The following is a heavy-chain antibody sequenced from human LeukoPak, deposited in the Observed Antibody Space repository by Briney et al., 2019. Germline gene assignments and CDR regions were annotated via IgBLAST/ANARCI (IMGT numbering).Heavy chain of an antibody. V-gene: IGHV4-39*07. CDR1: RCSIISSSYY. CDR3: ARLVATTLSFDY. CDR2: IYYSGCT. D-gene: IGHD5-12*01. Sequence: SETLSLTCIGSRCSIISSSYYGGGIRQPPGRGVVGIGSIYYSGCTYYNPSLKSRVTISVDTSKNHFSLKLSSVTAADTAVYYCARLVATTLSFDYWGQGTLVIVYS. J-gene: IGHJ4*02.